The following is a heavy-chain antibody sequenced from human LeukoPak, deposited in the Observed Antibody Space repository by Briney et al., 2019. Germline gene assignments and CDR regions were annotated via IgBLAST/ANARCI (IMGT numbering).Heavy chain of an antibody. V-gene: IGHV4-59*01. Sequence: PSETLSLTCTVSGGSISSYYWSWIRQPPGKGLEWIGYIYYSGSTNYNPSLKSRVTISVDTSKNQFSLKLSSVTAADTAVYYCARGRATRGYYYYYMDVWGKGTTVTVSS. D-gene: IGHD1-26*01. CDR3: ARGRATRGYYYYYMDV. CDR2: IYYSGST. J-gene: IGHJ6*03. CDR1: GGSISSYY.